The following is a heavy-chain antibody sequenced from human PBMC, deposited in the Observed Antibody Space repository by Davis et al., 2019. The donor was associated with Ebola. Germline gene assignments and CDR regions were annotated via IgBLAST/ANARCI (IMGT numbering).Heavy chain of an antibody. D-gene: IGHD4-17*01. Sequence: PGGSLRLSCAASTFTFSTYWMTWVRQLPGRGLEWVANISPDGGHQTYVDSVKGRFTISRDNAKNSLYLQMNSLRDEDTAAYYCARLRTTVTTFDAFDIWGQGTMVTVSS. CDR2: ISPDGGHQ. J-gene: IGHJ3*02. CDR3: ARLRTTVTTFDAFDI. CDR1: TFTFSTYW. V-gene: IGHV3-7*01.